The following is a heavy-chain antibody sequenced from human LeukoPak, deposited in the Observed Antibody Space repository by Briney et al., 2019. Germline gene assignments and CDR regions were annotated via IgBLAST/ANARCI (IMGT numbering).Heavy chain of an antibody. Sequence: GGSLRLSCAASGFTFSSYSMNWVRQAPGKGLEWVSSISSSSSYIYYADSVKGRFTISRDNAKNSLYLQMNSLRAEDTAVYYYARKRAGSNFDYWGQGTLVTVSS. CDR2: ISSSSSYI. J-gene: IGHJ4*02. CDR3: ARKRAGSNFDY. V-gene: IGHV3-21*01. D-gene: IGHD1-26*01. CDR1: GFTFSSYS.